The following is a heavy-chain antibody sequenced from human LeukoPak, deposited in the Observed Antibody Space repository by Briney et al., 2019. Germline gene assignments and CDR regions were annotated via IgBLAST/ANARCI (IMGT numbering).Heavy chain of an antibody. Sequence: ASLKVSCKASGYTFTSYDINWVRQATGQGLEWMGWMNPNSGNTGYAQEFQGRVTITADESTSTAYMELSSLRSEDTAVYYCARAELGYCSSTSCYTSDYYYYYMDVWGKGTTVTVSS. J-gene: IGHJ6*03. CDR3: ARAELGYCSSTSCYTSDYYYYYMDV. V-gene: IGHV1-8*01. CDR2: MNPNSGNT. CDR1: GYTFTSYD. D-gene: IGHD2-2*02.